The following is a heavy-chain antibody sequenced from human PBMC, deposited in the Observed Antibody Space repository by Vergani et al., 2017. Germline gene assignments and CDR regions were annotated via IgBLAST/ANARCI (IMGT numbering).Heavy chain of an antibody. CDR3: ARAPGGNYYDSSGYYYYYGMDV. J-gene: IGHJ6*02. Sequence: EVQLVESGGGLVQPGGSLRLSCAASGFTFSSYWMSWVCQAPGKGLEWVANIKQDGSEKYYVDSVKGRFTISRDNAKNSLYLQMNSLRAEDTAVYYCARAPGGNYYDSSGYYYYYGMDVWGQGTTVTVSS. D-gene: IGHD3-22*01. V-gene: IGHV3-7*01. CDR1: GFTFSSYW. CDR2: IKQDGSEK.